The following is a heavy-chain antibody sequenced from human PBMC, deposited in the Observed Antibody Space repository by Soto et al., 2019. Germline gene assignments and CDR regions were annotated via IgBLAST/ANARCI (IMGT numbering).Heavy chain of an antibody. Sequence: GGSLRLSCAASGFTFSSYSMNWVRQAPGKGLEWVSYISSSSSTIYYADSVKGRFTISRDNAKNSLYLQMNSLRAEDTAVYYCARMLDYDFWSGYPQDLFAYWGQGTLVTVSS. D-gene: IGHD3-3*01. CDR3: ARMLDYDFWSGYPQDLFAY. CDR2: ISSSSSTI. J-gene: IGHJ4*02. V-gene: IGHV3-48*01. CDR1: GFTFSSYS.